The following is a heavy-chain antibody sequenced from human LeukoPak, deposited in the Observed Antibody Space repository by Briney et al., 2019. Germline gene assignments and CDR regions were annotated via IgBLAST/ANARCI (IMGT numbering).Heavy chain of an antibody. Sequence: PGGSLRLSCAASGFTVSSNYMSWVRQAPGKGLEWVSVIYSGGSTYYADSVKGRFTISRDNSKNTLYLQMNSLRAEDTAVYYCARDGYYYDSSGNNFDYWGQGTLVTVSS. CDR1: GFTVSSNY. D-gene: IGHD3-22*01. J-gene: IGHJ4*02. CDR2: IYSGGST. V-gene: IGHV3-53*05. CDR3: ARDGYYYDSSGNNFDY.